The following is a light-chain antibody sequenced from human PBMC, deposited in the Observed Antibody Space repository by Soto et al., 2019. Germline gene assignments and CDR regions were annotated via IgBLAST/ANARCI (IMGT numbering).Light chain of an antibody. V-gene: IGKV3-11*01. CDR3: QQRFT. J-gene: IGKJ5*01. CDR2: DAS. Sequence: EVVMTQSPASLSVSPGERATLSCRASQNIRNNLAWYQQKPGQSPRLLIYDASNRATGIPARFSGSGSGTDFTLTISSLEPEDFAVYYCQQRFTFGQGTRLEIK. CDR1: QNIRNN.